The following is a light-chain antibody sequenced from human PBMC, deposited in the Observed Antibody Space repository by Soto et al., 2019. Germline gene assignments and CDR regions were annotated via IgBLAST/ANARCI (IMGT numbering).Light chain of an antibody. CDR1: SSDVGDYNS. CDR3: CSYAGSLWR. J-gene: IGLJ3*02. V-gene: IGLV2-11*01. CDR2: DVN. Sequence: QSALTQPRSVSGSPGQSVTISCTGTSSDVGDYNSVSWYQQHPGKAPQLMIYDVNKRPSGVPDRFSGSKSGNTASLTISGLQAEDEADYYCCSYAGSLWRFGGGTKVTVL.